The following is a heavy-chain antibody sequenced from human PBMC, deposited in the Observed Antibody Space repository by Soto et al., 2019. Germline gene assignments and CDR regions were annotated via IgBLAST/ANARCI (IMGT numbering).Heavy chain of an antibody. CDR3: ARAQTYAGAFDI. J-gene: IGHJ3*02. D-gene: IGHD2-2*01. CDR1: GGSISPFY. Sequence: SETLSLTCTVSGGSISPFYWSWIRQPPGKGLEWIGYVHYTGRTNYNPSLKSRVTISVDRSKNQFSLKLSSVTAADTAVYYCARAQTYAGAFDIWGQGTMVTVSS. CDR2: VHYTGRT. V-gene: IGHV4-59*12.